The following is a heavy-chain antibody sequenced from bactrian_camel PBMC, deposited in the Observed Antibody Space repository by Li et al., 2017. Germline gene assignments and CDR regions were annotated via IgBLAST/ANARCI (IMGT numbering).Heavy chain of an antibody. D-gene: IGHD1*01. CDR3: VKHWHA. V-gene: IGHV3S1*01. Sequence: VQLVESGGALVQPGGSLTLTCTASGFTFSDTWMHWVRQVPGKGLEWLSHISPDGTRTLARESVKGRFTVSRDNGKNMLYLQMDSLNFEDTGTYYCVKHWHAWGQGTQVTVS. J-gene: IGHJ6*01. CDR1: GFTFSDTW. CDR2: ISPDGTRT.